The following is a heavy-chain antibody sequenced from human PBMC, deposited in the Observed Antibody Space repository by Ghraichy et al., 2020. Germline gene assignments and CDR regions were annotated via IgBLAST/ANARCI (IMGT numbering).Heavy chain of an antibody. CDR2: INGLHT. V-gene: IGHV3-23*01. CDR1: GSTFGYHA. Sequence: LSLTCVASGSTFGYHAMNWVRQAPGQGLEWVSAINGLHTYYADSVKGRFTVSGDSSRTTFFLHMSSLRVDDTAVYFCARGMSTVRGFTSPYYYSYMDVWGQGTTVTVTS. J-gene: IGHJ6*03. CDR3: ARGMSTVRGFTSPYYYSYMDV. D-gene: IGHD3-22*01.